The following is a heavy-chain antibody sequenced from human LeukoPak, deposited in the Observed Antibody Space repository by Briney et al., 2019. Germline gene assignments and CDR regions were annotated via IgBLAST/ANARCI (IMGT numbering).Heavy chain of an antibody. J-gene: IGHJ1*01. V-gene: IGHV3-30*09. Sequence: GGSLRLSCAASGFTFSSYPMHWVRQAPGKGLEWVAVISYDESNRYYADSVKGRFAISRDNSKNTLYLQMNSLRAEDTAVYYCASDRGTYCSSTSCFEYFHHWGQGTLVTVSS. CDR2: ISYDESNR. D-gene: IGHD2-2*01. CDR1: GFTFSSYP. CDR3: ASDRGTYCSSTSCFEYFHH.